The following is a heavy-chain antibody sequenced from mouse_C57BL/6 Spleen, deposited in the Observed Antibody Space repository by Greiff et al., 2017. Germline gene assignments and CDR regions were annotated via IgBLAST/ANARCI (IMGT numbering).Heavy chain of an antibody. CDR1: GYTFTDYY. CDR3: ARRGGNYVGYFDV. Sequence: VQLQQSGPELVKPRASVKISCKASGYTFTDYYMNWVKQSHGKSLEWIGDINPNNGGTSYNQKFKGKATLTIDKSSRTVYMELRSLKSEDSAVYYCARRGGNYVGYFDVWGTGTTVTVSS. CDR2: INPNNGGT. D-gene: IGHD2-1*01. V-gene: IGHV1-26*01. J-gene: IGHJ1*03.